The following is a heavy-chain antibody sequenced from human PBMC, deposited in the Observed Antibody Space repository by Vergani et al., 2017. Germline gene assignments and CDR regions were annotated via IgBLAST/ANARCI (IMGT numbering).Heavy chain of an antibody. CDR1: GYTFTGYY. D-gene: IGHD6-19*01. CDR3: AREESSIAVAAPFGY. J-gene: IGHJ4*02. V-gene: IGHV1-2*02. CDR2: INPNSGGT. Sequence: QVQLVQSGAEVKKPGASVKVSCTASGYTFTGYYMHWVRQAPGQGLEWMGWINPNSGGTNYAQKVQGRVTMTRDTSISTAYMELSRLRSDDTAVYYCAREESSIAVAAPFGYGGQGTLVTVSS.